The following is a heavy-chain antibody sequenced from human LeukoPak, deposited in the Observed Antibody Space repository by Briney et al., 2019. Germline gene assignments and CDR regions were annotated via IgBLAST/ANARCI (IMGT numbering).Heavy chain of an antibody. Sequence: GGSLRLSCAASGFTFSSYSMNWVRQAPGKGLEWVGRSGNKADSYTTEYAASVKGRFTISRDGSKNSLYLQMNSLKSEDTAVYYCTRGYSGRSVYAFDIWGPGTMVTVSS. J-gene: IGHJ3*02. D-gene: IGHD1-26*01. CDR1: GFTFSSYS. V-gene: IGHV3-72*01. CDR2: SGNKADSYTT. CDR3: TRGYSGRSVYAFDI.